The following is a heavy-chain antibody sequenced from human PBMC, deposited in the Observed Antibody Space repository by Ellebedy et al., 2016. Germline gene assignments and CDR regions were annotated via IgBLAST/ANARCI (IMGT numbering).Heavy chain of an antibody. CDR3: ARDGRGLWFVDS. CDR2: IKQDGSEK. D-gene: IGHD1-26*01. J-gene: IGHJ4*02. Sequence: GGSLRLSCAASGFTFSSNWMTWVRQVPGKGLQWVANIKQDGSEKNYVDSVKGRFTISRDNAKNSLYLQMNSLRAEDTAVYYCARDGRGLWFVDSWGQGALVTVSS. V-gene: IGHV3-7*01. CDR1: GFTFSSNW.